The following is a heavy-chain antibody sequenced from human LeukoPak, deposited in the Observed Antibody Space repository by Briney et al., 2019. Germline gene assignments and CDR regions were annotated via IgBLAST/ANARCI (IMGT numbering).Heavy chain of an antibody. J-gene: IGHJ4*02. CDR3: TKAPLMSCTGAFCYPFDS. D-gene: IGHD2-8*02. CDR1: GFTFSSYW. CDR2: TVGSRPDT. Sequence: GGSLRLSCAASGFTFSSYWMHWVRQAPGKGLVWVSATVGSRPDTYHADSVKGRFTVSRDNSRNTLYLQMNNLRIEDSAVYYCTKAPLMSCTGAFCYPFDSWGQGVLVTVSS. V-gene: IGHV3-23*01.